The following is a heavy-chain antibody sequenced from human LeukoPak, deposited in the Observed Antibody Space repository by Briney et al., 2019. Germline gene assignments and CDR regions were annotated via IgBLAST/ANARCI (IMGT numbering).Heavy chain of an antibody. Sequence: GGSLRLSCVASGFNFGGYWMGWVRQAPGKGLEWVANIMQDGSERSYVDSVKGRFTISRDNAKNLLYLQMNSLRAEDTAVYYCATDLYYWGQGTLVTVSS. CDR2: IMQDGSER. D-gene: IGHD2-15*01. CDR3: ATDLYY. V-gene: IGHV3-7*04. J-gene: IGHJ4*02. CDR1: GFNFGGYW.